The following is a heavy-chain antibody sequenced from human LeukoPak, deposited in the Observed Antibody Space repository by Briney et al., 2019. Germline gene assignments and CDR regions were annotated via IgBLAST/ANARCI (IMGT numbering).Heavy chain of an antibody. CDR3: ARVGLLRNYDFWSGYFIGSDYFDY. Sequence: PSETLSLTCTVSGGSISSSSYYWGWIRQPPGKGLEWIGSIYYSGSTYYNPSLKSRVTISVDTSKNQFSLKLSSVTAADTAVYYCARVGLLRNYDFWSGYFIGSDYFDYWGQGTLVTVSS. J-gene: IGHJ4*02. CDR2: IYYSGST. D-gene: IGHD3-3*01. CDR1: GGSISSSSYY. V-gene: IGHV4-39*07.